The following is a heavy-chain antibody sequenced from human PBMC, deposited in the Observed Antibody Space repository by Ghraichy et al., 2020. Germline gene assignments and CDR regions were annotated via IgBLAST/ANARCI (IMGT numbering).Heavy chain of an antibody. J-gene: IGHJ4*02. Sequence: SETLSLTCAVYGGSFSGYYWSWIRQPPGKGLEWIGEINHSGSTNYNPSLKSRVTISVDTSKNQFSLKLSSVTAADTAVYYCARGRRGYSYGPLDYWGQGTLVTVSS. CDR3: ARGRRGYSYGPLDY. D-gene: IGHD5-18*01. CDR2: INHSGST. V-gene: IGHV4-34*01. CDR1: GGSFSGYY.